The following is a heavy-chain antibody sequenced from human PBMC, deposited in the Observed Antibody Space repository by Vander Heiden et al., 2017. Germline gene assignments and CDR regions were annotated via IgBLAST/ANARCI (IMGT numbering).Heavy chain of an antibody. CDR3: TRHASGTWYDY. D-gene: IGHD6-13*01. J-gene: IGHJ4*02. CDR2: IKTQANNYAT. Sequence: EVQMVESGRGLVQPGGSRKLSCAASGFTFSASAIHWVRQASGRGLEWVGRIKTQANNYATAYAASVEGRFTISRDDSKNTAYLQMNSLKTEDTAVYYCTRHASGTWYDYWGRGTLVTVSS. V-gene: IGHV3-73*02. CDR1: GFTFSASA.